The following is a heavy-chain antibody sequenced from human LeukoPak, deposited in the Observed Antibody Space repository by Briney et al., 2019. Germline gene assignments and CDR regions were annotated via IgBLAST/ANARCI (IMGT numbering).Heavy chain of an antibody. J-gene: IGHJ4*02. Sequence: PSETLSLTCAVYGGSFSGYYWSWIRQPPGKGLEWIGENNHSGSTNYNPSLKSRVTISVDTSKNQFSLKLSSVTAADTAVYYCARRGYYYDSSGYLPFDYWGQGTLVTVSS. CDR3: ARRGYYYDSSGYLPFDY. CDR1: GGSFSGYY. D-gene: IGHD3-22*01. V-gene: IGHV4-34*01. CDR2: NNHSGST.